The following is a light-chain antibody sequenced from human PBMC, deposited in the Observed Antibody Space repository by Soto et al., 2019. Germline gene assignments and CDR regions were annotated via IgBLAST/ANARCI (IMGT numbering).Light chain of an antibody. J-gene: IGKJ5*01. CDR2: DAS. Sequence: EIVLTQSPATLSLSPGERATLSCRASQSVSSYLAWYQQKPGQAPRLLIYDASIRATGIPARFSGSWSGTDFTLTINGLEPEDSAVYYCQQRGNWPPTWTFGQGTRLEIK. V-gene: IGKV3-11*01. CDR3: QQRGNWPPTWT. CDR1: QSVSSY.